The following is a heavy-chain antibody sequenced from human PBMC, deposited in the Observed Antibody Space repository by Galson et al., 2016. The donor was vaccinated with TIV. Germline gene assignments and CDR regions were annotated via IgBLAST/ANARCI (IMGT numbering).Heavy chain of an antibody. CDR3: ARGATVTPYSFFDY. CDR2: ISGYSGNT. J-gene: IGHJ4*02. CDR1: GYTFSGYS. V-gene: IGHV1-18*04. Sequence: SVKVSCKASGYTFSGYSINWVRQAPGQGLEWMGWISGYSGNTNCAQKFQGRVTMTTDTSTGTVYMELRSLRSDDTAVYYCARGATVTPYSFFDYWGQGTLVTVFS. D-gene: IGHD4-17*01.